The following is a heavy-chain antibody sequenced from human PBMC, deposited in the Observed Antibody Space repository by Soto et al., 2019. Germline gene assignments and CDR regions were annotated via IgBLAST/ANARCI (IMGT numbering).Heavy chain of an antibody. CDR1: SGSLSGYY. V-gene: IGHV4-59*01. CDR2: IYYSGST. Sequence: QVQPQESGPGLVKPSETLSLTCSVSSGSLSGYYWSWIRQPPGKGLEWIGYIYYSGSTNYNPSLKSRVTISVDMSRNQVSLKVSSVTAADTAVYYCARNDYGGNPFFAYWGQGALVTVSS. CDR3: ARNDYGGNPFFAY. D-gene: IGHD4-17*01. J-gene: IGHJ4*02.